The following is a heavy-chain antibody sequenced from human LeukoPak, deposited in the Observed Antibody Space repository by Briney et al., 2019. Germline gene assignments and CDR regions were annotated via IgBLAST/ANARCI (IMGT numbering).Heavy chain of an antibody. V-gene: IGHV3-66*01. CDR2: IYSGGST. CDR3: ARDPLVRGVIIRGY. D-gene: IGHD3-10*01. CDR1: GFTVSSNY. Sequence: PGGSLRLSCAASGFTVSSNYMSWVRQAPGKGLEGVSVIYSGGSTYYADSVKGTFTISRDNSKNTLYLQMNSLRAEDTAVYYCARDPLVRGVIIRGYWGQGTLVTVSS. J-gene: IGHJ4*02.